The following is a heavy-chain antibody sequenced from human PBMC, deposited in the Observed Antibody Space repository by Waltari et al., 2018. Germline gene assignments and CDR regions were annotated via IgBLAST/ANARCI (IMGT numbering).Heavy chain of an antibody. Sequence: EVQLMESGGGLVQPGGSLRLSCVASGLAVRTSFMGWGRQAPGKGVEWVSAIFSGDTTYYTDSVKGRFSTSRDNSKNTLFLQMNSRRAEDTAVYYCARVARGTLYDAFDIWGQGTMVTVSS. J-gene: IGHJ3*02. CDR2: IFSGDTT. CDR3: ARVARGTLYDAFDI. CDR1: GLAVRTSF. D-gene: IGHD1-26*01. V-gene: IGHV3-66*01.